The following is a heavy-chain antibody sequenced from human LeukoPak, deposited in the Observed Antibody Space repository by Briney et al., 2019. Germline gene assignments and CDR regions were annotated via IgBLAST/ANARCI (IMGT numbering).Heavy chain of an antibody. CDR3: ARVGYCSGGSCYPDYYYSYGMDV. CDR1: GFTFSNYG. D-gene: IGHD2-15*01. Sequence: GGSLRLSCAASGFTFSNYGMHWVRQAPGKGLEWVAVIWYDGSNKYYADSVKGRFTISRDNSRTTLYLQMNSLRAEDTAVYYCARVGYCSGGSCYPDYYYSYGMDVWGQGTTVTVSS. CDR2: IWYDGSNK. V-gene: IGHV3-33*01. J-gene: IGHJ6*02.